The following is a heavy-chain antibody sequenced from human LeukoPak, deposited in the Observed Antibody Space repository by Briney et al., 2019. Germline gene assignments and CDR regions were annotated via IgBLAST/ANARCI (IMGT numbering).Heavy chain of an antibody. CDR1: GFVFHDYS. Sequence: GGSLRLSCVGSGFVFHDYSMTWVRQAPGKGLEWVSGTNWNAGSTAYADSVKGRFIISRDDAQNSLYLQMNSLKAEDTAFYYCVRDVVNWGRGTLVTVSS. CDR3: VRDVVN. J-gene: IGHJ4*02. D-gene: IGHD3-22*01. V-gene: IGHV3-20*04. CDR2: TNWNAGST.